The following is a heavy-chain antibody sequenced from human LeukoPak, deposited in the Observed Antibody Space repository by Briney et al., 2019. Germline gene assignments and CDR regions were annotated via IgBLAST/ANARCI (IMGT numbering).Heavy chain of an antibody. D-gene: IGHD1-1*01. Sequence: GGSLRLSCAASGFTFSSYAMHWVRQAPGKGLEWVAFIRYDGSNKYYADSVKGRFTISRYNSNNTLYLQMNSLRAEDTAVYYCAKDRQGSQSSGEDYWGQRTLVTVSS. CDR3: AKDRQGSQSSGEDY. V-gene: IGHV3-30*02. J-gene: IGHJ4*02. CDR2: IRYDGSNK. CDR1: GFTFSSYA.